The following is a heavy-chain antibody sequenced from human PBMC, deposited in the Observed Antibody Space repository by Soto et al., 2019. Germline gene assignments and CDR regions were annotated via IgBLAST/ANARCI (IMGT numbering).Heavy chain of an antibody. J-gene: IGHJ6*02. Sequence: QVQLVQSGAEVKKPGASVKVSCKASGYTFTGYYMHWVRQAPGQGLEWMGWINPNSGGTNYAQKFQGRVTMTRDTSISTAYMELSRLRSDDTAVYYCARDAWVVAAAGYYYYGMDVWGQGTTVTVSS. D-gene: IGHD6-13*01. V-gene: IGHV1-2*02. CDR2: INPNSGGT. CDR1: GYTFTGYY. CDR3: ARDAWVVAAAGYYYYGMDV.